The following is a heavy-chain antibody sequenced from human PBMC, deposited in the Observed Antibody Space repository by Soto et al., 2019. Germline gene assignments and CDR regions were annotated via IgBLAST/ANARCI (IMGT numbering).Heavy chain of an antibody. D-gene: IGHD6-19*01. V-gene: IGHV3-30-3*01. J-gene: IGHJ4*02. CDR3: ARSVAVSGLDY. CDR1: GFTLSSYS. CDR2: ISYDGNKK. Sequence: QVQLVESGGGVVQPGRSLRLSCAASGFTLSSYSMHWVRQAPGKGLEWVGVISYDGNKKYYRDSVKGRFSISRDTSNYTVQLKMNILRPEDTAVYDCARSVAVSGLDYWGQGTLVTVSS.